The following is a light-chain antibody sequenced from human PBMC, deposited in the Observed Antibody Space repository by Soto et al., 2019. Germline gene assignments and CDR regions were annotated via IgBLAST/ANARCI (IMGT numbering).Light chain of an antibody. CDR1: QRVGSNY. V-gene: IGKV3-20*01. J-gene: IGKJ1*01. CDR3: QHYGTTPWT. CDR2: AAS. Sequence: EIVLTQSPGTLSLSPGERATLSCTASQRVGSNYLAWFPQKPGQAPRLLIYAASKRASDIPDRFSVSGSGSELPLTISRLKPEEFAVYDCQHYGTTPWTFGRGNKVEI.